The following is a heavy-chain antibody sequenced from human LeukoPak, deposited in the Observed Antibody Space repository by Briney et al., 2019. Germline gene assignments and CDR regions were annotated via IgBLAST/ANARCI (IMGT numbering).Heavy chain of an antibody. J-gene: IGHJ4*02. Sequence: EGSLRLSCAASGFTFSSYAMSWVRQAPGKGLEWVSAISGSGGSTYYADSVKGRFTISRDNSKNTLYLQMNSLRAEDTAVYYCAKDVPHVLRYLDWSYWGQGTLVTVSS. D-gene: IGHD3-9*01. V-gene: IGHV3-23*01. CDR1: GFTFSSYA. CDR3: AKDVPHVLRYLDWSY. CDR2: ISGSGGST.